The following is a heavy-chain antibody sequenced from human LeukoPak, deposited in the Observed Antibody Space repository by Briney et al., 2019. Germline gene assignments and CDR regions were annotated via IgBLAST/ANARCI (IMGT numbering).Heavy chain of an antibody. Sequence: PGGSLRLSCAASGFTFSTYGMHWVRQAPGKGLDWVAFIRYDGSIKYYADSVKGRFTISRDNSKNTLYLQMNSLRAEDTAVYYCAKDYTNFGVVNNYYYMDVWGKGTTVIVSS. CDR1: GFTFSTYG. V-gene: IGHV3-30*02. D-gene: IGHD3-3*01. J-gene: IGHJ6*03. CDR2: IRYDGSIK. CDR3: AKDYTNFGVVNNYYYMDV.